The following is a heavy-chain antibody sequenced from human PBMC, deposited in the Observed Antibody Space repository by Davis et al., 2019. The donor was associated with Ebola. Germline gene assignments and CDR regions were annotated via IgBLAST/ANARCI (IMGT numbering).Heavy chain of an antibody. V-gene: IGHV1-18*04. CDR1: GYTFTSYE. CDR3: VRAQFPTTSDH. Sequence: ASVKVSCKASGYTFTSYEITWVRQAPGQGLEWMGWINPHNGNTNYAQNVQGRVTMTTDTSTSTAYMEVGSLRSDDTAVYYCVRAQFPTTSDHWGQGTLVTVSS. CDR2: INPHNGNT. D-gene: IGHD1-1*01. J-gene: IGHJ4*02.